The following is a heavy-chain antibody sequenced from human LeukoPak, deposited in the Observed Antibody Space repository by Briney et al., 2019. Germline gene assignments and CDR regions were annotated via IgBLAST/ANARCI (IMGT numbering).Heavy chain of an antibody. D-gene: IGHD3-22*01. J-gene: IGHJ4*02. CDR2: INEGETEK. CDR3: AREVALYYYDSSGAKNDY. Sequence: GGSLRLSCAASGFTFTNYWMNWVRQAPGKGLEWVANINEGETEKYYVDSVRGRFTVSRDNTQNSFYLQINSLRAEDTAVYYCAREVALYYYDSSGAKNDYWGQGTLVTVSS. V-gene: IGHV3-7*01. CDR1: GFTFTNYW.